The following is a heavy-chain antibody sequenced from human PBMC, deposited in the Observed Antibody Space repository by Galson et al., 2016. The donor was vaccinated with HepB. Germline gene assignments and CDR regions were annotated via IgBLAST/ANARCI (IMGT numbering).Heavy chain of an antibody. D-gene: IGHD3-10*01. Sequence: SLRLSCAGSGLAFSYHVMYWVRQAPGKGLEWVSAIRGSDNVPTYADSVKGRFTIFRDDSKNAVFLQMNSLRADDTAIYYCAKLGVRVATGGVDCWGQGTLVTVSS. CDR2: IRGSDNVP. CDR3: AKLGVRVATGGVDC. J-gene: IGHJ4*02. CDR1: GLAFSYHV. V-gene: IGHV3-23*01.